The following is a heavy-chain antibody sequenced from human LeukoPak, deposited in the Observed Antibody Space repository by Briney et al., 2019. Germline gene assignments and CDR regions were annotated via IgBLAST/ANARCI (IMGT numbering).Heavy chain of an antibody. J-gene: IGHJ4*02. CDR1: GFTFNTYG. D-gene: IGHD2-15*01. CDR2: IYSGGST. V-gene: IGHV3-66*01. Sequence: GGSLRLSCAASGFTFNTYGMSWVRQAPGKGLEWVSVIYSGGSTYYADSVKGRFTISRDNSKNTLYLQMNSLRAEGTAVYYCARDPVYCSGGSCWNNALDYWGQGTLVTVSS. CDR3: ARDPVYCSGGSCWNNALDY.